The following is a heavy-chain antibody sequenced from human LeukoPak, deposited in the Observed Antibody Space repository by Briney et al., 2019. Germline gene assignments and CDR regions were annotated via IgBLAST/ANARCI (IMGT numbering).Heavy chain of an antibody. Sequence: GGSLRLSCAASGFTFSSYSMNWVRQAPGKGLEWVSYISSSSSTIYYADSVKGRFTISRDNAKNSLYLQMNSLRDEDTALYYCTRDAATAGTYWYFDLWGRGTLVTVSS. J-gene: IGHJ2*01. D-gene: IGHD6-13*01. V-gene: IGHV3-48*02. CDR1: GFTFSSYS. CDR2: ISSSSSTI. CDR3: TRDAATAGTYWYFDL.